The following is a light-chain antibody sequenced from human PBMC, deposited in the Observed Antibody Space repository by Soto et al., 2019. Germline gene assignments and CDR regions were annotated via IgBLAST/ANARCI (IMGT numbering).Light chain of an antibody. CDR1: SSDVGSYNL. J-gene: IGLJ1*01. CDR3: CSYAGSSTYV. CDR2: EVS. V-gene: IGLV2-23*02. Sequence: QSALTQPASVSGSPGQSITISCTGTSSDVGSYNLVSWYQQHPGKAPKLMIYEVSKRPSGVSNRFSGSKSDNTASLTISGLQDEDEADYYCCSYAGSSTYVLGTGTKLTVL.